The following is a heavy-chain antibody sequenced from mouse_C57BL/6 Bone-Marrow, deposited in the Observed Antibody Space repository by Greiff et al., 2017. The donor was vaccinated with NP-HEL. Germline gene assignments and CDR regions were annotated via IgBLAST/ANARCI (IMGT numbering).Heavy chain of an antibody. CDR1: GFTFSSYG. Sequence: DVHLVESGGDLVKPGGSLKLSCAASGFTFSSYGMSWVRQTPDKRLEWVATISSGGSYTYYPDSVKGRFTISRDNAKNTLYLQMSSLKSEDTAMYYCARPARQLRLPFAYWGQGTLVTVSA. CDR2: ISSGGSYT. V-gene: IGHV5-6*01. CDR3: ARPARQLRLPFAY. J-gene: IGHJ3*01. D-gene: IGHD3-2*02.